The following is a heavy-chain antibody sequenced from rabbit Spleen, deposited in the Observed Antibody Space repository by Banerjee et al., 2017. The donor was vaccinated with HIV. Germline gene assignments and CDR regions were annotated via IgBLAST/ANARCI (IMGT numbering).Heavy chain of an antibody. Sequence: QEQLVESGGGLVQPEGSLTLTCTASGFSFSGSYFMCWVRQAPGKGLEWIGFIHSENTGRTYSASWAKGRSTIFKASSTTVTLQMASLTAADTATYFCARDTSSSFSSYGMDLWGPGTLVTVS. CDR2: IHSENTGRT. J-gene: IGHJ6*01. D-gene: IGHD1-1*01. CDR3: ARDTSSSFSSYGMDL. CDR1: GFSFSGSYF. V-gene: IGHV1S45*01.